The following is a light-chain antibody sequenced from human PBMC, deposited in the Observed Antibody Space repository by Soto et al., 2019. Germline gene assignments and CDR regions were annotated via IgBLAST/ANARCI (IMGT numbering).Light chain of an antibody. CDR1: SSNIGDNA. CDR3: AAWDDSLNGVV. CDR2: HDN. J-gene: IGLJ2*01. V-gene: IGLV1-36*01. Sequence: QPVLTQPPSVSEAPRQRVTISCSGSSSNIGDNAVNWYQQLPGKAPKLLIFHDNLLPSGVSDRFSGSKSGTSAPLAISGLQSEDEADYYCAAWDDSLNGVVFGGGTKLTVL.